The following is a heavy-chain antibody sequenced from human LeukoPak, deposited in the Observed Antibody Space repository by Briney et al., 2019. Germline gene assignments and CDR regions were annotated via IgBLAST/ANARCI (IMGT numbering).Heavy chain of an antibody. CDR2: ISTDGSFT. Sequence: RAGGSLRLSCAASGFTFSNYLMHWVRQTPGKGLVWISRISTDGSFTNYADSVKGRFTISRDNSKNTLYLQMNGLRAEDTALYYCARVVGATYFDYWGQGTLVTVSS. D-gene: IGHD1-26*01. J-gene: IGHJ4*02. CDR3: ARVVGATYFDY. CDR1: GFTFSNYL. V-gene: IGHV3-74*01.